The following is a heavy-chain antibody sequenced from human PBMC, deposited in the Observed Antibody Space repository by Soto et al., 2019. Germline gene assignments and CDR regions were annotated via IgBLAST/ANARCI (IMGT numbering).Heavy chain of an antibody. V-gene: IGHV3-30*18. J-gene: IGHJ6*02. D-gene: IGHD2-21*02. CDR1: GFIVSSYG. CDR2: ISYDGSNK. CDR3: AKDRRYCGGDFYLHYYYCSMDV. Sequence: QVQLVEAGGGVVQPGRSLRLSCAASGFIVSSYGMHWVRQAPGKGLEWVAVISYDGSNKYYADSVKCRFTISRDNSKNTLYLQMNSLRAEDTAVHYCAKDRRYCGGDFYLHYYYCSMDVWGQGTTVTVSS.